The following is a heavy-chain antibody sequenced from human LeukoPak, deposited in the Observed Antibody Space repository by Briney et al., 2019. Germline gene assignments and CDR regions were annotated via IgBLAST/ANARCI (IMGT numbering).Heavy chain of an antibody. CDR1: GYTFTNYY. J-gene: IGHJ4*02. CDR2: FNPSGGST. CDR3: ARDILTGYFLD. Sequence: ASVKVSCKASGYTFTNYYMHWVRQAPGQGLERMGIFNPSGGSTSYAQKFQGRVTMTGDTSTSTVYMELSSLRSADTAVYYCARDILTGYFLDWGQGTLVTVSS. D-gene: IGHD3-9*01. V-gene: IGHV1-46*01.